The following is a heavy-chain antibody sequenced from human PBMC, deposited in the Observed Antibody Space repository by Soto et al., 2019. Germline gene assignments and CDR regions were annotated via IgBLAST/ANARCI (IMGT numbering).Heavy chain of an antibody. CDR1: GFIFDDYA. D-gene: IGHD2-21*01. J-gene: IGHJ3*01. Sequence: EVQLVKSGGGLVQPGRSLRLSCAASGFIFDDYAMYWVRQAPGKGLEWVSGISWNSGRVGYGDFVKGRFTISRDNAKNSMYLQMNSLRPEDTTLYYCAKDIRILWVGQLFSAVFDVWGRGTMVTVSS. CDR3: AKDIRILWVGQLFSAVFDV. V-gene: IGHV3-9*01. CDR2: ISWNSGRV.